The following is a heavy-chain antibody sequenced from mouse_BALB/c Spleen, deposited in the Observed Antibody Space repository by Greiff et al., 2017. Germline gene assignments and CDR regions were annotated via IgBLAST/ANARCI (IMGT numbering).Heavy chain of an antibody. CDR3: ARGAYYGNYAWLAY. Sequence: DVQLVESGGGLVKPGGSLKLSCAASGFTFSDYYMYWVRQTPEKRLEWVATISDGGSYTYYPDSVKGRFTISRDNAKNNLYLQMSSLKSEDTAMYYCARGAYYGNYAWLAYWGQGTLVTVSA. CDR2: ISDGGSYT. CDR1: GFTFSDYY. D-gene: IGHD2-10*01. J-gene: IGHJ3*01. V-gene: IGHV5-4*02.